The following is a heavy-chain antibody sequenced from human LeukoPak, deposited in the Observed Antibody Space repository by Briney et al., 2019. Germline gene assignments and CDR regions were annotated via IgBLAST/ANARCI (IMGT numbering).Heavy chain of an antibody. CDR3: ASTHYGGKIDY. CDR1: GGSISSYY. D-gene: IGHD4-23*01. Sequence: PSETLSLTCTVSGGSISSYYWSWIRQPAGKGLEWIGRIYTSGSTYYNPSLKSRVTISVDTSKNQFSLKLSSVTAADTAVYYCASTHYGGKIDYWGQGILVTVSS. V-gene: IGHV4-4*07. CDR2: IYTSGST. J-gene: IGHJ4*02.